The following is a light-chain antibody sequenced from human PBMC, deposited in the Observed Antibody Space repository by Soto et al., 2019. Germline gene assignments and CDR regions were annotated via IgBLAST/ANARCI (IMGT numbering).Light chain of an antibody. CDR3: QQYENSPIT. V-gene: IGKV3-20*01. Sequence: KEMKQSPGTLSLSQGERATLSCRASQSVSSRLAWYQQRPGQAPRLLISGASSRATGIPDRFSGSGSETDFTLSITRLEPEDFAMYYCQQYENSPITFGLGTRLEI. CDR2: GAS. J-gene: IGKJ5*01. CDR1: QSVSSR.